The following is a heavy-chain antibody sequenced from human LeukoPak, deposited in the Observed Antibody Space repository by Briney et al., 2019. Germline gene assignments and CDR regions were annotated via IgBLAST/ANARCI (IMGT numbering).Heavy chain of an antibody. CDR2: INWNGGLT. CDR1: GFTFDDYG. J-gene: IGHJ5*02. D-gene: IGHD1-7*01. Sequence: PGGSLRLSCAASGFTFDDYGMSWVRQTPGKGLEWVDGINWNGGLTPYAHSVKGPFTISRHNAQNSLYLQMNSLRAEDTALYPCARDAGNYEFDPWGQGTLVTVSS. V-gene: IGHV3-20*01. CDR3: ARDAGNYEFDP.